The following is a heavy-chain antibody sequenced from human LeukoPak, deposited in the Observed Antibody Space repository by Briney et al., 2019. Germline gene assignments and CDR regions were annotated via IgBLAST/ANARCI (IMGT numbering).Heavy chain of an antibody. CDR2: IYYSGST. CDR3: ARQPTSRDGYNWFDP. CDR1: GGPISSYY. V-gene: IGHV4-59*08. Sequence: SETLSLTCTVSGGPISSYYWSWIRQPPGKGLEWIGYIYYSGSTNYNPSLKSRVTISVDTSKNQFSLKLSSVTAADTAVYYCARQPTSRDGYNWFDPWGQGTLVTVPS. J-gene: IGHJ5*02. D-gene: IGHD5-24*01.